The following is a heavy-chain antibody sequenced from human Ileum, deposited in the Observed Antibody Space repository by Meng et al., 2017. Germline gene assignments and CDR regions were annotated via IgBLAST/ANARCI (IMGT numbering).Heavy chain of an antibody. V-gene: IGHV1-18*01. J-gene: IGHJ5*02. D-gene: IGHD3-16*01. Sequence: QVQMVQSGAEVKQPGASVKVSCKASGYTFTNFGITWVRQAPGQGLEWMGGISAYNGNTNYAHKVQGRVTMTTDTSTSTAYMELRSLRSDDTAVYYCARGWGGAFDPWGQGTLVTVSS. CDR1: GYTFTNFG. CDR2: ISAYNGNT. CDR3: ARGWGGAFDP.